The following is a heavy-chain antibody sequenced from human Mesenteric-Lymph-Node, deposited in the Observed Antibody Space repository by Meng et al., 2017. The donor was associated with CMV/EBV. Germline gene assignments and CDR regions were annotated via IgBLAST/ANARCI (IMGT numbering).Heavy chain of an antibody. CDR3: ARWVLRDGYNGFDY. CDR1: GFTFSSYW. D-gene: IGHD5-24*01. V-gene: IGHV3-74*01. CDR2: INSDGSIT. J-gene: IGHJ4*02. Sequence: GGSLRLSCAASGFTFSSYWMHWVRQAPEKGLVWVSRINSDGSITTYADSVKGRFTISRDNAKNTVYLQMNSLRAEDTAVYYCARWVLRDGYNGFDYWGQGTLVTVSS.